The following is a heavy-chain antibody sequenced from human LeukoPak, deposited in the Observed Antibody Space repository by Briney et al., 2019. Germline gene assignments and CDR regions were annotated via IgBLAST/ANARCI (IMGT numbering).Heavy chain of an antibody. CDR1: GFTFSSYW. V-gene: IGHV3-74*01. J-gene: IGHJ4*02. CDR2: INSDGSST. D-gene: IGHD6-6*01. CDR3: ARGLSGYASSLGY. Sequence: TGGSLRLSCAASGFTFSSYWMHWVRQAPGKGLVWVSRINSDGSSTGYADSVRGRFSISRDNAKNTLYLQMDSLRAEDTAVYYCARGLSGYASSLGYWGQGTLVTVSA.